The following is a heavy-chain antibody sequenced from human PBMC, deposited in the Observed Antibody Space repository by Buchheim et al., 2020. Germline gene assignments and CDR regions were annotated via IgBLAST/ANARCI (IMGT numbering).Heavy chain of an antibody. CDR2: ISYDGSNK. V-gene: IGHV3-30*18. Sequence: QVQLVESGGGVVQPGRSLRLSCAASGFTFSSYGMHWVRQAPGKGLKWVAVISYDGSNKYYADSVKGRFTISRDNSKNTLYLQMNSLRAEDTAVYYCAKVLIGDYYDSSGYSPYYFDYWGQGTL. CDR1: GFTFSSYG. J-gene: IGHJ4*02. D-gene: IGHD3-22*01. CDR3: AKVLIGDYYDSSGYSPYYFDY.